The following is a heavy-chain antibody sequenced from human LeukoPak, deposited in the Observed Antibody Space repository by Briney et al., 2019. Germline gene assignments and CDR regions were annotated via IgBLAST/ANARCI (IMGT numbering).Heavy chain of an antibody. CDR2: ISYDGSNK. CDR3: ARDLAPGAFDI. V-gene: IGHV3-30*03. CDR1: GFTFSSYG. Sequence: GSLRLSCAASGFTFSSYGMHWVRQAPGKGLEWVAVISYDGSNKYYADSVKGRFTISRDNSKNTLYLQMNSLRAEDTAVYYCARDLAPGAFDIWGQGTMVTVSS. J-gene: IGHJ3*02.